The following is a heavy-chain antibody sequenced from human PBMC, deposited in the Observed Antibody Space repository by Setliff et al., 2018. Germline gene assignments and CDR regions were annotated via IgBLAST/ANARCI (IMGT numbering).Heavy chain of an antibody. CDR1: GHPFGLAW. V-gene: IGHV3-15*01. CDR2: IKNKVDGGTA. J-gene: IGHJ3*01. Sequence: GGSLRLSCAVSGHPFGLAWMTWIRQAPGKGLEWVGRIKNKVDGGTADYGTAVRGRFTISRDDSKNTLYLQMNSLRTEDTAVYYCAAVAAYTGRIGGSKGTDALDLWGRGTLVTV. D-gene: IGHD3-16*01. CDR3: AAVAAYTGRIGGSKGTDALDL.